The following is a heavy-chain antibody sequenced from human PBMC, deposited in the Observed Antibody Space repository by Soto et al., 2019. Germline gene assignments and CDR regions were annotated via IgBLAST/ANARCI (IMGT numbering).Heavy chain of an antibody. Sequence: LTCTVSGGSISPYYWSWIRQPPGKGLEWIRFIYYSGGTSYNPSLKSRVTISVDTSKNQFSLNLSSVTAADTAVYYCARDLRFQGHDYADYLGYGMDVWGQGTTVTVSS. D-gene: IGHD4-17*01. CDR1: GGSISPYY. J-gene: IGHJ6*02. V-gene: IGHV4-59*01. CDR3: ARDLRFQGHDYADYLGYGMDV. CDR2: IYYSGGT.